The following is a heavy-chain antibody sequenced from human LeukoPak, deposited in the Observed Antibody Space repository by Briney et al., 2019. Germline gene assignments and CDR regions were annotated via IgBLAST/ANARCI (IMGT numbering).Heavy chain of an antibody. CDR3: ARLIDWYFDL. J-gene: IGHJ2*01. CDR2: IYIGHSDA. CDR1: GFNFARYW. V-gene: IGHV5-51*01. Sequence: GESLKISCERSGFNFARYWIGWVRQMPGKGLDYMGIIYIGHSDARYSPSLQGHVTMSADKSTGTAFLQWSSLQPSDTGIYYCARLIDWYFDLWGRGTLVTVSS.